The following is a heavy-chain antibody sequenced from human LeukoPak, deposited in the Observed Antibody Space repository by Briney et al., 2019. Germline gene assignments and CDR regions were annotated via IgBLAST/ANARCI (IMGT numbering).Heavy chain of an antibody. V-gene: IGHV3-21*01. CDR1: GFTFSSYS. CDR3: ARDSRPWLVLDY. CDR2: ISSSSSYI. Sequence: PGGSLRLSCAASGFTFSSYSMNWVRQAPGKGLEWVSSISSSSSYIYYADSVKGRFTISRDNAKNSLYLQMNSLRAEDTAVYYCARDSRPWLVLDYWGQGTLVTVSS. J-gene: IGHJ4*02. D-gene: IGHD6-19*01.